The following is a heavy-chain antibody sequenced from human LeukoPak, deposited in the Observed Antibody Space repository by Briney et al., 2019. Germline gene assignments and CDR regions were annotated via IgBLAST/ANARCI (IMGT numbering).Heavy chain of an antibody. CDR2: ITDSSGNT. CDR3: AKGSSSSRPYYFDC. Sequence: PGGSLRLSCAASEFPFRNYAMSWVRQAPGKGLEWVSAITDSSGNTYHADSVKGRLTISRDNSKNTLFLQMNSLRVEDTAVYYCAKGSSSSRPYYFDCWGQGTLVTVSS. D-gene: IGHD6-6*01. V-gene: IGHV3-23*01. CDR1: EFPFRNYA. J-gene: IGHJ4*02.